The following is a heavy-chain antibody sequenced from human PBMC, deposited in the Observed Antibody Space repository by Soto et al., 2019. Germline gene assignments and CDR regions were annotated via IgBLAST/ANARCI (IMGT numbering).Heavy chain of an antibody. V-gene: IGHV1-69*06. CDR3: ARGGALSTSWYWGDGLDS. D-gene: IGHD2-2*01. J-gene: IGHJ4*02. CDR1: GDSFSSHA. CDR2: IIPVFGTP. Sequence: QVQLEQSGSEVKKSGSSVKVSCKSSGDSFSSHAITWVRQAPGDGLEWMGGIIPVFGTPSYAQRFQGRLTITADKSNNTSYMELRSLRSEDTAVYYCARGGALSTSWYWGDGLDSWGRGTQVTVSS.